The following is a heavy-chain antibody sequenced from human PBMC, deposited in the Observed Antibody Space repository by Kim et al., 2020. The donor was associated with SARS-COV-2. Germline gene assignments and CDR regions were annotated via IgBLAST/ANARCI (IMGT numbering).Heavy chain of an antibody. CDR2: ISSDGSIT. CDR3: ARGFFMDGFEV. J-gene: IGHJ6*01. Sequence: GGSLRLSCAVSRFTFNNYWINWVRHAPGKGLVWVSRISSDGSITNYADAVKGRFTMSRDNAENTLYLQMNSLRAEDTAVYYCARGFFMDGFEVWGQGTTVTVSS. D-gene: IGHD3-10*01. CDR1: RFTFNNYW. V-gene: IGHV3-74*01.